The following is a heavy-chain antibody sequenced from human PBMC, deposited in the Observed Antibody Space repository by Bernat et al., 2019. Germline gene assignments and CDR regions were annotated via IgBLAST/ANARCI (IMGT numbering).Heavy chain of an antibody. CDR1: EFTFSNFA. CDR2: IRDSGGTT. CDR3: AKPIVGILRGNFDL. J-gene: IGHJ2*01. D-gene: IGHD1-26*01. Sequence: EVQLLESGRGLVQPGRSLRLSCAASEFTFSNFAMSWVRQAPGRGLEWVSTIRDSGGTTYYADSVKGRFTISRDNSKNTLYLQMDSLRAEDTAVYFCAKPIVGILRGNFDLWGRGTLVTVSS. V-gene: IGHV3-23*01.